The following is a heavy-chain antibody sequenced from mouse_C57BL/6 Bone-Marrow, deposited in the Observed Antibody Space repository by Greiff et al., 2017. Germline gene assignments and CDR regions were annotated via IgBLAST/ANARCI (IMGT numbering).Heavy chain of an antibody. V-gene: IGHV1-74*01. CDR3: AILHYYGSSADY. CDR1: GYTFTSYW. CDR2: IPPSDSDT. D-gene: IGHD1-1*01. J-gene: IGHJ2*01. Sequence: QVQLQQSGAELVKPGASVKVSCKASGYTFTSYWMHWVKQRPGQGLEWIGRIPPSDSDTNYNQKFKGKATLTVDKSSSAAYMQLSSLTSEDSAVYYCAILHYYGSSADYWGTGTTLTVSS.